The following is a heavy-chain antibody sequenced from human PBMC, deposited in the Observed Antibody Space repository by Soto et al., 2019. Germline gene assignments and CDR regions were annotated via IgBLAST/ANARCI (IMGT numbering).Heavy chain of an antibody. CDR1: GFTFSSYA. Sequence: QVQLVESGGGVVQPGRSLRLSCAASGFTFSSYAMHWVRQAPGKGLEWVAVISYDGSNKYYADSVKGRFTISRDNSKNTLYLQMNSLRAEDTAVYYCAREREYYYGSGFSLNTVYWGQGTLVTVSS. D-gene: IGHD3-10*01. V-gene: IGHV3-30-3*01. CDR2: ISYDGSNK. J-gene: IGHJ4*02. CDR3: AREREYYYGSGFSLNTVY.